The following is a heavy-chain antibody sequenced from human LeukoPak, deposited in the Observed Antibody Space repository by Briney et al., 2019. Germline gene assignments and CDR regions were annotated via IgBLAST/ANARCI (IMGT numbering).Heavy chain of an antibody. CDR2: INHSGST. V-gene: IGHV4-34*01. J-gene: IGHJ1*01. Sequence: SETLSLTCAVYGGSFSGYYWSWIRQPPGKGLEWIGEINHSGSTNYNPSLKSRVTISVDTSKNQFSLKLSSVTAADTAVYYCATEWEPLGAQRGLGFQHWGQGTLVTVSS. CDR3: ATEWEPLGAQRGLGFQH. CDR1: GGSFSGYY. D-gene: IGHD1-26*01.